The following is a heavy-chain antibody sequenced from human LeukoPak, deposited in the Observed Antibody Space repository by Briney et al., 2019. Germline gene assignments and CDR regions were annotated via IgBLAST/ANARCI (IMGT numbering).Heavy chain of an antibody. Sequence: GGSLRLSCAASGFTFSGYSMSWVRQAPGKGLEWVANIKQDGSEKYYVDSVKGRFTISSDNARNTLYLQMNSLRAEDTAVYYCARGSGYAVLDIWGQGTMVTVSS. CDR3: ARGSGYAVLDI. CDR1: GFTFSGYS. J-gene: IGHJ3*02. V-gene: IGHV3-7*01. CDR2: IKQDGSEK. D-gene: IGHD5-12*01.